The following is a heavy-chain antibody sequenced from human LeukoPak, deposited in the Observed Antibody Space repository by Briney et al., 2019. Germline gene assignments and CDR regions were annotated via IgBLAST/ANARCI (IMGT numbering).Heavy chain of an antibody. D-gene: IGHD2-21*01. CDR3: GAGAADCGRGCHSIYRHLQF. Sequence: GSLSLPWAAFGLTLKNYAMDWVPQAPGKGWSGWQLYDGAENYNADSVQGRFTPFRDNTINKLYLQMNSLGVDDTAVYHGGAGAADCGRGCHSIYRHLQFWGQGTLVIVSS. CDR2: YDGAEN. J-gene: IGHJ1*01. V-gene: IGHV3-30*04. CDR1: GLTLKNYA.